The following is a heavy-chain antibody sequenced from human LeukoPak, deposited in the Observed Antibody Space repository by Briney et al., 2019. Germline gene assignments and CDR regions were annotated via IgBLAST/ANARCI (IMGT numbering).Heavy chain of an antibody. V-gene: IGHV3-66*01. CDR3: ARSKTYYYDSSGSRDAFDI. CDR2: IYSGGST. D-gene: IGHD3-22*01. Sequence: AGGSLRLSCAASGFTVSSNYMSWVRQAPGKGLEWVSVIYSGGSTYYADSVKGRFTISRDNSKNTLYLQMNSLRAEDTAVYYCARSKTYYYDSSGSRDAFDIWGQGTMDTVSS. CDR1: GFTVSSNY. J-gene: IGHJ3*02.